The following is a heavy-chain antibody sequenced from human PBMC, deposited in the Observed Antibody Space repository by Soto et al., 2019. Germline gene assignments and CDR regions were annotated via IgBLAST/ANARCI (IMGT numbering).Heavy chain of an antibody. Sequence: QLQLQESGPGLLKLSETLSLTCTVPVASISSISYYWGWIPQPPGKGLGWIGSTYYSGRTYYTPSLQSRVTISVDTSKNQFSLMLSSVTAADTAVYYCASHTRDSSGSLFNAFDIWGQASMVTVSS. D-gene: IGHD6-19*01. CDR1: VASISSISYY. CDR2: TYYSGRT. CDR3: ASHTRDSSGSLFNAFDI. J-gene: IGHJ3*02. V-gene: IGHV4-39*01.